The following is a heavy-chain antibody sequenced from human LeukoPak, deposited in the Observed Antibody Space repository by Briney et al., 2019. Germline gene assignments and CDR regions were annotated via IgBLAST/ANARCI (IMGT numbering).Heavy chain of an antibody. CDR3: ARQAVARPFDL. Sequence: GGSLRLSCVASGFIFSDYSMDWVRQASGKGLEWVSSISSSSAYIFYSDSVKGRFTISRDNAQSSLYLQMNSLRAGDTAVYYCARQAVARPFDLWGQGTMVAVSS. J-gene: IGHJ3*01. CDR1: GFIFSDYS. CDR2: ISSSSAYI. V-gene: IGHV3-21*06.